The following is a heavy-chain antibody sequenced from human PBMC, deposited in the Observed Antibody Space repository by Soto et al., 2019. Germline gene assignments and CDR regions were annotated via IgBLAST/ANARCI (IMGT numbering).Heavy chain of an antibody. Sequence: GGSLRLSCAASGFTFSSYSMNWVRQAPGKGLEWVSSISSGSSYIYYADSVKGRFTISRDNAKKSLYLQMNSLRAEDTAVYYCARARDCSGGSCCYDYWGQGTLVTVSS. J-gene: IGHJ4*02. CDR1: GFTFSSYS. D-gene: IGHD2-15*01. CDR2: ISSGSSYI. V-gene: IGHV3-21*01. CDR3: ARARDCSGGSCCYDY.